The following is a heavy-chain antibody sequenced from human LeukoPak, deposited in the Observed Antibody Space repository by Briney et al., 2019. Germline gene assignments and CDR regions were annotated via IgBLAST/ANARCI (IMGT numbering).Heavy chain of an antibody. D-gene: IGHD3-10*01. CDR3: ARETVRGVIIDY. CDR1: GGTFSSYA. J-gene: IGHJ4*02. Sequence: ASVKVSCKASGGTFSSYAISWVRQAPGQGLEWMGRIIPILGIANYAQKFQGRVTITADKSTSTAYMELSSLRSEDTAVYYCARETVRGVIIDYWGQGTLVTVSS. V-gene: IGHV1-69*04. CDR2: IIPILGIA.